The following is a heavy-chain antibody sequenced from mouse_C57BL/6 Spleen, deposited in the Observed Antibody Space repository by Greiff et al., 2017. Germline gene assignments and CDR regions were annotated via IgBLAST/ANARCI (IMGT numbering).Heavy chain of an antibody. J-gene: IGHJ1*03. CDR1: GFNIKDDY. V-gene: IGHV14-4*01. Sequence: EVQLQQSGAELVRPGASVKLSCTASGFNIKDDYMHWVKQRPEQGLEWIGWIDPENGDTEYASKFQGKATITADTSSNTAYLQLSSLTSEDTAVYYCTSHLLWEARGYFDVWGTGTTVTVSS. CDR2: IDPENGDT. CDR3: TSHLLWEARGYFDV. D-gene: IGHD2-1*01.